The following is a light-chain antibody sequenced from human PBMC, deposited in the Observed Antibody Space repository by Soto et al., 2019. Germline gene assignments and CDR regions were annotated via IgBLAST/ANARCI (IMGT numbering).Light chain of an antibody. Sequence: QSALTQPASFSGSPGQSITISCTGTSSDIGGHNFVSWYQHHPGEAPKLMIYDVSNRPSGVSDRFSGSKSGNTASLTISGLQAEDEADYYCCSYASSNAVLFGGGTKLTVL. CDR2: DVS. CDR1: SSDIGGHNF. J-gene: IGLJ2*01. V-gene: IGLV2-14*03. CDR3: CSYASSNAVL.